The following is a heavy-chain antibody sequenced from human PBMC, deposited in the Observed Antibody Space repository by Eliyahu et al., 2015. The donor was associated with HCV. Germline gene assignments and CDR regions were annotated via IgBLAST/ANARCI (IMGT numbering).Heavy chain of an antibody. CDR1: GFISSNAW. CDR2: IKTKSEGGTT. Sequence: EVQLVESGGGLVKPGGSLRLSCAVXGFISSNAWMSWVRQAPGKGLEWVGRIKTKSEGGTTDYGEPAKGRFSISRDDSKNTLHLQMNSLKIEDTAIYYCTIGVGFTTQDYWGQGALVTVSS. J-gene: IGHJ4*02. D-gene: IGHD1-26*01. CDR3: TIGVGFTTQDY. V-gene: IGHV3-15*01.